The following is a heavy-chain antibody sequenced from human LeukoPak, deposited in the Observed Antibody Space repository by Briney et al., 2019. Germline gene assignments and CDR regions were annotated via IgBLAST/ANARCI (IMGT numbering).Heavy chain of an antibody. CDR2: IYYSGNT. CDR3: ARTELGATVDY. J-gene: IGHJ4*02. D-gene: IGHD1-26*01. Sequence: PSETLSLTCTVSGGSPSSSSYSWGWIRQPPGKGLEWIGTIYYSGNTYFNPSLKSRVTISVDTSKNQFSLRLSSVTAADTAVYYCARTELGATVDYWGQGTLVTVSS. CDR1: GGSPSSSSYS. V-gene: IGHV4-39*01.